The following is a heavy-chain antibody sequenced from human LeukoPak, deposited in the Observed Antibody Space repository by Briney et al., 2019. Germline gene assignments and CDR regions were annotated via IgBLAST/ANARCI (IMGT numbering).Heavy chain of an antibody. CDR1: GFTFSGSA. V-gene: IGHV3-73*01. CDR2: IRSKANSYAT. Sequence: GGSLRLSCAASGFTFSGSAMHWVRQASGKGLEWVGRIRSKANSYATAYAASVKGRFAISRDDSKNTAYLQMDSLKTEDTAVYYCTSRYSSGLNWFDPWGQGTLVTVSS. D-gene: IGHD6-19*01. CDR3: TSRYSSGLNWFDP. J-gene: IGHJ5*02.